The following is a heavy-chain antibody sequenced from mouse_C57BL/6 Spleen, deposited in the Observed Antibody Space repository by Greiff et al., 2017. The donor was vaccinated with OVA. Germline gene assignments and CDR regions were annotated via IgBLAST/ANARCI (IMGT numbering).Heavy chain of an antibody. CDR3: AKLRRVGRYYFDY. J-gene: IGHJ2*01. CDR2: IDPSDSYT. CDR1: GYTFTSYW. V-gene: IGHV1-59*01. Sequence: VQLQQSGAELVRPGTSVKLSCKASGYTFTSYWMHWVKQRPGQGLEWIGVIDPSDSYTNYNQKFKGKATLTVDTSSSTAYMQLSSLTSEDSAVYYCAKLRRVGRYYFDYWGQGTTLTVSS. D-gene: IGHD2-4*01.